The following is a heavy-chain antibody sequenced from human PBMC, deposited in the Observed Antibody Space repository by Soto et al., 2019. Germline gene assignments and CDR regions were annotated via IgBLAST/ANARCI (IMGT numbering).Heavy chain of an antibody. CDR2: ISGSGGST. CDR3: AKSGSSIFGVVIIPVYYYGMDV. J-gene: IGHJ6*02. D-gene: IGHD3-3*01. Sequence: GGSLRLSCAASGFTFSSYAMSWVRQAPGKGLEWVSAISGSGGSTYYADSVKGRFTISRDNSKNTLYLQMNSLRAEDTAVYYCAKSGSSIFGVVIIPVYYYGMDVWGQGTTVTVSS. CDR1: GFTFSSYA. V-gene: IGHV3-23*01.